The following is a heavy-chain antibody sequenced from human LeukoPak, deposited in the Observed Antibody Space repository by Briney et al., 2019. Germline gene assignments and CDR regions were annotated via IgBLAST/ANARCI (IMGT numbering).Heavy chain of an antibody. J-gene: IGHJ4*02. V-gene: IGHV3-23*01. CDR2: ISDSGGST. CDR1: GFTFSSYA. Sequence: GGSLRLSCAASGFTFSSYAMSWVRQAPGKGLEWVSSISDSGGSTYYADSVRGRFTISRDNSKNTLYLQMNSLRAEDTAVYYCAKDGYCSGGSCYLWYFDYWGQGTLVTVSS. CDR3: AKDGYCSGGSCYLWYFDY. D-gene: IGHD2-15*01.